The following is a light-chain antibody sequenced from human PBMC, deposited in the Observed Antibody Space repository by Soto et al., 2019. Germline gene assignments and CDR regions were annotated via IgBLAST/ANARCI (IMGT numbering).Light chain of an antibody. V-gene: IGLV2-18*02. CDR3: SSYTSSSTYV. CDR2: EVS. Sequence: SVLPQPPSVSGSPGQSVTIPCTGTSSDVGSYNRVSWYQQPPGTAPKLMIYEVSNRPSGVPDRFSGSKSGNTASLTISGLQAEDEADYYCSSYTSSSTYVFGTGPKVTVL. CDR1: SSDVGSYNR. J-gene: IGLJ1*01.